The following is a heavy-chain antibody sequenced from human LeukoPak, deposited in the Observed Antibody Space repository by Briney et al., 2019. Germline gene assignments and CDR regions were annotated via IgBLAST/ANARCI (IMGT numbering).Heavy chain of an antibody. V-gene: IGHV4-39*07. CDR1: GGSISSSNYY. J-gene: IGHJ5*02. CDR2: IYYSGIT. CDR3: ARERSEFDP. Sequence: SETLSLTCTVSGGSISSSNYYWGWIRQPPGKGLEWIGSIYYSGITYYNPSLKSRVTMSVDTSKNQFSLKLSSVTAADTAVYYCARERSEFDPWGQGTLVTVSS.